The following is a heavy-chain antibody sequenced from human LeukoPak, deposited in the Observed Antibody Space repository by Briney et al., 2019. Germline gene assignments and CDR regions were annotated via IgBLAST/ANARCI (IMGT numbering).Heavy chain of an antibody. CDR3: ATRSRIVGATTSTVNWFDP. V-gene: IGHV1-24*01. D-gene: IGHD1-26*01. CDR2: FDPEDGET. Sequence: ASVKVSCKVSGYTLTELSMHWVRQAPGKGLEWTGGFDPEDGETIYAQKFQGRVTMTEDTSTDTAYMELSSLRSEDTAVYYCATRSRIVGATTSTVNWFDPWGQGTLVTVSS. J-gene: IGHJ5*02. CDR1: GYTLTELS.